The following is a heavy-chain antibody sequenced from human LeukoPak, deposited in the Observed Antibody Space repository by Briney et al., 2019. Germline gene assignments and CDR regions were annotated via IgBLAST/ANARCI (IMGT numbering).Heavy chain of an antibody. Sequence: ASVKVSCKASGYTFTSYGIRWVRQAPGQGLEGMGWISAYNGNTNYAQKLQGRVTMTTDTSTSTAYMELRSLRSDDTAVYYCARYGGYCSSTSCYALFYYWGQGTLVTVSS. CDR2: ISAYNGNT. J-gene: IGHJ4*02. D-gene: IGHD2-2*01. CDR1: GYTFTSYG. V-gene: IGHV1-18*01. CDR3: ARYGGYCSSTSCYALFYY.